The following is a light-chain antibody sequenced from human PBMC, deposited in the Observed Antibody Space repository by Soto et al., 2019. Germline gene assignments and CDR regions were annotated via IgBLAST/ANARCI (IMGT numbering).Light chain of an antibody. Sequence: DIQLTPSPSFLSASVGDRDTITCRASQGITNDLAWYQQKPGKAPKLLIYAASSLQRGDPSTFSGSGFGTEFTLTISSLQPEDFATYFCQQFNSDPFAFGPGTTVDFK. CDR2: AAS. J-gene: IGKJ3*01. CDR1: QGITND. CDR3: QQFNSDPFA. V-gene: IGKV1-9*01.